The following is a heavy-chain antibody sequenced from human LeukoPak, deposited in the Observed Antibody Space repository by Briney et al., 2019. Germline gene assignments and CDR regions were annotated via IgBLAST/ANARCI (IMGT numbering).Heavy chain of an antibody. V-gene: IGHV4-59*01. CDR1: GGSISSYY. Sequence: ASETLSLTCTVSGGSISSYYWSWIRQPPGKGLEWIAYIYSSGSTNYNPSLKSRVTISVDTSKNQFSLKLNSVTAADTAVYYCARGAGYSGYADDAFDIWGQGTMVTVSS. CDR3: ARGAGYSGYADDAFDI. D-gene: IGHD5-12*01. J-gene: IGHJ3*02. CDR2: IYSSGST.